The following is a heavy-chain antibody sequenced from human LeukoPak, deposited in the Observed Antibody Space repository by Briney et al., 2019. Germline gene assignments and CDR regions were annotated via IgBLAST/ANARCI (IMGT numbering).Heavy chain of an antibody. D-gene: IGHD2-15*01. V-gene: IGHV3-15*01. J-gene: IGHJ4*02. CDR2: IRSRSAGGTT. CDR3: STGGGTHDY. CDR1: GLTFNNAW. Sequence: GGSLRLSCAASGLTFNNAWMSWVRQAPGKGLEWVGRIRSRSAGGTTDYGAPVKGRFTISRDVSNNTLYLQMNSLKTEDTAVYYCSTGGGTHDYWGQGTLVTVSS.